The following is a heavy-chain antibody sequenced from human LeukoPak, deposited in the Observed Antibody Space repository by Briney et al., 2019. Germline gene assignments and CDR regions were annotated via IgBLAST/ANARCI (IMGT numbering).Heavy chain of an antibody. V-gene: IGHV4-34*01. D-gene: IGHD3-22*01. CDR2: INHSGST. CDR3: ARLGVTMIVVASDAFDI. J-gene: IGHJ3*02. CDR1: GGSFSGYY. Sequence: SETLSLTCAVYGGSFSGYYWSWIRQPPGKGLEWIGEINHSGSTNYNPSLKSRVTISVDTSKNQFSLKLSSVTAADTAVYYRARLGVTMIVVASDAFDIWGQGTMVTVSS.